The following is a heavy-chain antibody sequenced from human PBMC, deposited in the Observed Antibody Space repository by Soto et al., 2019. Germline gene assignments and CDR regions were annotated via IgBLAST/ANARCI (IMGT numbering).Heavy chain of an antibody. J-gene: IGHJ4*02. CDR3: ARPTDPDCGRECYSCPLDY. CDR1: GFTVSDHY. V-gene: IGHV3-66*01. D-gene: IGHD2-21*01. Sequence: DVQVVESGGGLVQPGGSLRLSCTVSGFTVSDHYMSWVRQAPGKGLEWVSVIYPGGNPYYPASVKGRFTISRDDSRNTLHLQMNNLRVEDTAVYYCARPTDPDCGRECYSCPLDYWGQGSLVTVSP. CDR2: IYPGGNP.